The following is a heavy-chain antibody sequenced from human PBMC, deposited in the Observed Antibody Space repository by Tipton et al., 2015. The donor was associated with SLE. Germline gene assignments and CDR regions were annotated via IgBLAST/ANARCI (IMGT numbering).Heavy chain of an antibody. D-gene: IGHD4-23*01. CDR3: ARDTTGGNWDY. V-gene: IGHV3-48*03. Sequence: GSLRLSCAASGFTFSSYEMNWVRQAPGKGLEWVSYISSSGSTIYYADSVKGRFTISRDNAKNSLYLQMNSLRAEDTAVYYCARDTTGGNWDYWGQGTLVTVSS. J-gene: IGHJ4*02. CDR1: GFTFSSYE. CDR2: ISSSGSTI.